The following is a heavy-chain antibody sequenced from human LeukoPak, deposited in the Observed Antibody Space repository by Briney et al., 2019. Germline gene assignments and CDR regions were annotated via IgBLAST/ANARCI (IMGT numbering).Heavy chain of an antibody. CDR3: AKGSGWNDVGFDY. CDR1: GFTFDDYT. J-gene: IGHJ4*02. Sequence: GGSLRLSCAASGFTFDDYTMHWVRQAPGKGLEWVSPISWDGGSTYYADSVKGRFTISRDNSKNSLYLQMNSLRTEDTALYYCAKGSGWNDVGFDYWGQGTLVTVSS. CDR2: ISWDGGST. V-gene: IGHV3-43*01. D-gene: IGHD1-1*01.